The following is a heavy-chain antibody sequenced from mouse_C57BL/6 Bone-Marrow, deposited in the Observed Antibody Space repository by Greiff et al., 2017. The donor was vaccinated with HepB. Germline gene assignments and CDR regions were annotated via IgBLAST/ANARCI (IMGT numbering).Heavy chain of an antibody. CDR1: GYTFTDYY. CDR3: AIYDGYSYYFDY. CDR2: INPNNGGT. Sequence: VQLQQSGPELVKPGASVKISCKASGYTFTDYYMNWVKQSHGKSLEWIGDINPNNGGTSYNQKFKGKATLTVDKSSSTAYMELRSLTSEDSAVYYCAIYDGYSYYFDYWGQGTTLTVSS. J-gene: IGHJ2*01. D-gene: IGHD2-3*01. V-gene: IGHV1-26*01.